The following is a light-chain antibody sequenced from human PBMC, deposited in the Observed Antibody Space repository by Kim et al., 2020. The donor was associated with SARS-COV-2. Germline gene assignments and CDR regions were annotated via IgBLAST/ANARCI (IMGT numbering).Light chain of an antibody. V-gene: IGKV3-20*01. J-gene: IGKJ1*01. CDR1: QSLRSRS. CDR2: EAS. Sequence: SPGERATLSCRARQSLRSRSFVWYQQKPGQAPRLLLYEASSRATGIPDRFSGSGSETDFTLTLSRLEPDDFALYYCQQHETSPPTFGRGTKVDIK. CDR3: QQHETSPPT.